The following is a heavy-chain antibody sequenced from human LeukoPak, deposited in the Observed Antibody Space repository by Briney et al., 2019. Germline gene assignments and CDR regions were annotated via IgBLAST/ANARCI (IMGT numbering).Heavy chain of an antibody. Sequence: ASVKVSFKASGYTFTGYYKHWVRQAPGQGMEWMGWIDPNSGGTNYAQKFQGRVTLTRDTSISTAYMELSRLRSDDTAVYYCARSMVSGLYYMDVWGKGTTVTVSS. D-gene: IGHD5-18*01. V-gene: IGHV1-2*02. CDR1: GYTFTGYY. J-gene: IGHJ6*03. CDR3: ARSMVSGLYYMDV. CDR2: IDPNSGGT.